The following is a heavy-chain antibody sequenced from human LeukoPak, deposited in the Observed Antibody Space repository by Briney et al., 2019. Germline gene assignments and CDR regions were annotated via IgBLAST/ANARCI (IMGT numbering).Heavy chain of an antibody. V-gene: IGHV4-39*07. J-gene: IGHJ4*02. D-gene: IGHD6-19*01. CDR1: GGSISSSTYY. Sequence: SETLSLTCTVSGGSISSSTYYWGWIRQSPGKGLEWIGSIYYSGKTYYNPSLKSRVTMSMDTSKNQFSLKLSSVTAADTAVYYCAREVAGSTGADYWGQGTLVTVSS. CDR2: IYYSGKT. CDR3: AREVAGSTGADY.